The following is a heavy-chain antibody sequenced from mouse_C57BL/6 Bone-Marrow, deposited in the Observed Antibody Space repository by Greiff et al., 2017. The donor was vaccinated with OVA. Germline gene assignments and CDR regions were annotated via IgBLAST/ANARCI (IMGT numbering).Heavy chain of an antibody. CDR2: ISYDGSN. Sequence: EVQLQESGPGLVKPSQSLSLTCSVTGYSITSGYYWNWIRQFPGNKLEWMGYISYDGSNNYNPSLKNRISITRDTSKNQFFLKLNSVTTEDTATYYCASPSSIYSYAMDYWGQGTSVTVSS. V-gene: IGHV3-6*01. D-gene: IGHD2-1*01. CDR3: ASPSSIYSYAMDY. CDR1: GYSITSGYY. J-gene: IGHJ4*01.